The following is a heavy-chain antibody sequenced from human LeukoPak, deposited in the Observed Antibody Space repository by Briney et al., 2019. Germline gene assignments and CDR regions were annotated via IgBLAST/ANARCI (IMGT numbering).Heavy chain of an antibody. CDR2: IFYSGST. CDR1: GGSFSGYY. Sequence: SETLSLTCAVYGGSFSGYYWSWIRQPPGKGLEWIGSIFYSGSTYYNPSLKSRVIISVDTSKNQFSLKLSSVTAADTAVYYCARLDRSGYYFDSWGQGTLVTVSS. V-gene: IGHV4-34*12. D-gene: IGHD3-22*01. J-gene: IGHJ4*02. CDR3: ARLDRSGYYFDS.